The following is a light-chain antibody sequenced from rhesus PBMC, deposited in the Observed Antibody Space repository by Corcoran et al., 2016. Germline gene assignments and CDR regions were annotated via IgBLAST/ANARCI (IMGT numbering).Light chain of an antibody. CDR3: QHGYDIPWT. CDR2: DAS. Sequence: DIQMTQSPSSLSASVGDRGTITCQASQAISNDLAWYQQKPGKVPEFLIFDASTLQSGVPSRFSGRGSGTDFTLTISSLQPEDFATYSCQHGYDIPWTFGQGSKVEIK. J-gene: IGKJ1*01. V-gene: IGKV1-25*01. CDR1: QAISND.